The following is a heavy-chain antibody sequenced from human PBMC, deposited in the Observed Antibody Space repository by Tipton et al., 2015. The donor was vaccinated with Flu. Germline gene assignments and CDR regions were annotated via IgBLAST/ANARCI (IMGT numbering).Heavy chain of an antibody. Sequence: LRLSCTVSGYSISSGYYWSWIRQPPGKGLEWIGEINHSGSTNYNPSLKSRVTISVDTSKNQFSLKLSSVTAADTAVYYCARGPLTYGSGARRAFDIWGQGTLVTVSS. V-gene: IGHV4-38-2*02. D-gene: IGHD3-10*01. CDR2: INHSGST. J-gene: IGHJ3*02. CDR1: GYSISSGYY. CDR3: ARGPLTYGSGARRAFDI.